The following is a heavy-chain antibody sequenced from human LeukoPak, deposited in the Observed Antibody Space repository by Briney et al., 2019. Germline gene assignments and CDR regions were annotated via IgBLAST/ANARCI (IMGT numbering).Heavy chain of an antibody. CDR2: INHSGST. CDR1: GGTFSDYD. V-gene: IGHV4-34*01. D-gene: IGHD3-22*01. Sequence: SETLSLTCAVYGGTFSDYDWSWIRQPPGKGLEWIGEINHSGSTKYNPSPKSRGTISLDTSKNQFSLKLRSVTAADTAVYYCARGKGGITMIVLVVTAVEYYFDYWGQGTQVTVSS. CDR3: ARGKGGITMIVLVVTAVEYYFDY. J-gene: IGHJ4*02.